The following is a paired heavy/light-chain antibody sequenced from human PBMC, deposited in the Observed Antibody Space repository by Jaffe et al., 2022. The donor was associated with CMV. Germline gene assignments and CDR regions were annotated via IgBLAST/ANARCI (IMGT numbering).Heavy chain of an antibody. CDR1: GYIFTTYA. CDR3: ARDYIHDK. V-gene: IGHV1-3*01. CDR2: INGGNADT. D-gene: IGHD2-15*01. J-gene: IGHJ4*02. Sequence: QVQLVQSGAEVKKPGASVNISCKASGYIFTTYAMHWLRQAPGQRLEWMGWINGGNADTKYSQKFQGRVTITRDTSATTAYMELSSLRSEDTAVYYCARDYIHDKWGQGTLVTVSS.
Light chain of an antibody. CDR2: LEHTETY. Sequence: QPVLTQSSSASASLGSSVKLTCTLSSGHSTYTIAWHQQQPGKAPRFLMTLEHTETYNRGSGVPDRFSGSSSGPDRYLTISNVQSEDEADYYCETWHTNTHWVFGGGTKLTVL. CDR1: SGHSTYT. CDR3: ETWHTNTHWV. V-gene: IGLV4-60*03. J-gene: IGLJ3*02.